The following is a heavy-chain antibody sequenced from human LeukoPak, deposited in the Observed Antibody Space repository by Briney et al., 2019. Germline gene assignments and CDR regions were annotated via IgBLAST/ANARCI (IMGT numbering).Heavy chain of an antibody. CDR3: ARGVGNYYGSGSYTYNWFDP. Sequence: PSETLSLTCAVYGGSFSGYYWSWIRQPPGKGQEWIGEINHSGSTNYNPSLKSRVTISVDTSKNQFSLKLSSVTAADTAVYYCARGVGNYYGSGSYTYNWFDPWGQGTLVTVSS. CDR1: GGSFSGYY. J-gene: IGHJ5*02. V-gene: IGHV4-34*01. CDR2: INHSGST. D-gene: IGHD3-10*01.